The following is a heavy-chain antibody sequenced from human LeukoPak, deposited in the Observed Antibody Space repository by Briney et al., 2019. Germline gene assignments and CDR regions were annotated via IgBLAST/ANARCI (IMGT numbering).Heavy chain of an antibody. J-gene: IGHJ4*02. CDR1: GYTFTGYY. D-gene: IGHD3-22*01. CDR3: ARDQGRLYYYDSSGCDY. Sequence: GASVKVSCKASGYTFTGYYMHWVRQAPGQGLEWMGRINPNSGGTNYAQKFQGRVTMTRDTSISTAYMELSRLRSGDTAVYYCARDQGRLYYYDSSGCDYWGQGTLVTVSS. V-gene: IGHV1-2*06. CDR2: INPNSGGT.